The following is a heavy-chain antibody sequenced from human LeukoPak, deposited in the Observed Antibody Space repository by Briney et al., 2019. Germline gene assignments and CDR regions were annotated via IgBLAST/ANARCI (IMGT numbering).Heavy chain of an antibody. D-gene: IGHD5-24*01. CDR2: ISGSGGST. Sequence: PGGSLRLSCAASGFTFSSYAMSWVRQAPGKGLEWVSAISGSGGSTYYADSVKGRFTISRDNSKNTLYLQMNSLRAEDTAVYYCATDLWRWLQFWGNGFDYWGQGTLVTVSS. CDR1: GFTFSSYA. J-gene: IGHJ4*02. V-gene: IGHV3-23*01. CDR3: ATDLWRWLQFWGNGFDY.